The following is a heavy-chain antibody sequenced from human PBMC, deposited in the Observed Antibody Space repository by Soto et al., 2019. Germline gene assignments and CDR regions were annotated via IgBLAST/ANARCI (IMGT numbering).Heavy chain of an antibody. CDR1: GDSVSSNSAA. CDR3: ARTPIRRITIFGVVHKYYYYGMDV. Sequence: SQTLSLTCVISGDSVSSNSAAWNWIRQSPSRGLEWLGRTYYRSKWYNHYAVSVKSRITVNPDTSKNQFSLKLSSVTAADTAVYYCARTPIRRITIFGVVHKYYYYGMDVWGQGTTVTVSS. J-gene: IGHJ6*02. V-gene: IGHV6-1*01. D-gene: IGHD3-3*01. CDR2: TYYRSKWYN.